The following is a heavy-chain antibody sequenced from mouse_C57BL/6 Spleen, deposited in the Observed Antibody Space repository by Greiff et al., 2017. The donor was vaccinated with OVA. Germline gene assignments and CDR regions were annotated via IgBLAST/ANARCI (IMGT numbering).Heavy chain of an antibody. Sequence: QVQLQQPGAELVMPGASVKLSCKASGYTFTSYWMHWVKQRPGQGLEWIGEIDPSDSYTNYNQKFKGKSTLTVDKSSSTAYMQLSSLTSEDSAVYYCARLPAYYSTGDYWGQGTSVTVSS. CDR2: IDPSDSYT. V-gene: IGHV1-69*01. D-gene: IGHD2-5*01. CDR1: GYTFTSYW. CDR3: ARLPAYYSTGDY. J-gene: IGHJ4*01.